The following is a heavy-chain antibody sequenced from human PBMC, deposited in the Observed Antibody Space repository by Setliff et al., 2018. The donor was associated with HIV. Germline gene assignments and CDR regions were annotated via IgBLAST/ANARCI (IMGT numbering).Heavy chain of an antibody. Sequence: PGGSLRLSCAASGFTFSTSWMNWVRQAPGKGLVWVARINADGSSTSYADSVKGRFTISRDNAKNTVYLQMNSLRAEDTAVYYCAKDGYSDYLNSYFDYWGQGTLVTVSS. CDR1: GFTFSTSW. V-gene: IGHV3-74*01. J-gene: IGHJ4*02. D-gene: IGHD4-17*01. CDR3: AKDGYSDYLNSYFDY. CDR2: INADGSST.